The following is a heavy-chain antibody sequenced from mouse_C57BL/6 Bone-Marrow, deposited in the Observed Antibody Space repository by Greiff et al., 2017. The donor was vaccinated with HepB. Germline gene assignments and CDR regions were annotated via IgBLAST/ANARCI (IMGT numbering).Heavy chain of an antibody. D-gene: IGHD2-5*01. CDR1: GFTFSSYA. Sequence: EVKVVESGEGLVKPGGSLKLSCAASGFTFSSYAMSWVRQTPEKRLEWVAYISSGGDYIYYADTVKGRFTISRDNARNTLYLQMSSLKSEDTAMYYCTRDSKGYYFDYWGQGTTLTVSS. V-gene: IGHV5-9-1*02. CDR3: TRDSKGYYFDY. J-gene: IGHJ2*01. CDR2: ISSGGDYI.